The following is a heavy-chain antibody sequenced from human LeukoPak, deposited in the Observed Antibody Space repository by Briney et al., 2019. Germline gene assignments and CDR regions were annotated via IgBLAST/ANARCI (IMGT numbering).Heavy chain of an antibody. CDR1: GFTFSSYE. J-gene: IGHJ5*02. D-gene: IGHD3-10*01. V-gene: IGHV3-30*02. Sequence: GGSLRLSCAASGFTFSSYEMNWVRQAPGKGLEWVAFIRYDGSNKYYADSVKGRFTISRDNSKNTLYLQMNSLRAEDTAVYYCAKDMVRGLNWFDPWGQGTLVTVSS. CDR3: AKDMVRGLNWFDP. CDR2: IRYDGSNK.